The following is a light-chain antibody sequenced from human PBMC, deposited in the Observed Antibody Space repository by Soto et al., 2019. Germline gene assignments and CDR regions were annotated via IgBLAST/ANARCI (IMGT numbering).Light chain of an antibody. CDR3: QQSYSTPLT. V-gene: IGKV1-5*03. J-gene: IGKJ3*01. CDR2: KAS. CDR1: QSISSW. Sequence: DIQMTQSPSTLSASVGDRVTITCRASQSISSWLAWYQQKPGKAPKLLIYKASTLKSGVPSRFSGSGSGTDFTLTISSLQPEDFATYYCQQSYSTPLTFGPGTKVDIK.